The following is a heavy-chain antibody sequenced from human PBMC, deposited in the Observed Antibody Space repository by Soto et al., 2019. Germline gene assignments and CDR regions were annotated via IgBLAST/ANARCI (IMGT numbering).Heavy chain of an antibody. V-gene: IGHV5-51*01. D-gene: IGHD2-15*01. Sequence: GESLKISCKGSGYSFTSYRIAWVRQMPGKGLEWMGIVHPGDSDTRYSPSIQGQVSISVDKSISTAYLQWSSLKASDTAMYYCTRAVVVVAGSVYLDHCGQGTLVTVSS. CDR3: TRAVVVVAGSVYLDH. CDR2: VHPGDSDT. CDR1: GYSFTSYR. J-gene: IGHJ4*02.